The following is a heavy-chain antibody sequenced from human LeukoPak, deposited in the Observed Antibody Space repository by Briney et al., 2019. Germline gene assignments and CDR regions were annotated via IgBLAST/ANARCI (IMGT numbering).Heavy chain of an antibody. J-gene: IGHJ5*02. V-gene: IGHV3-23*01. Sequence: PGGSLRLPCAASGFTFSSYAMSWVRQAPGKGLEWVSAISGSGGSTYYADSVKGRFTISRDNSKNTLYLQMNSLRAEDTAVYYCASIAGSGNWFDPWGQGTLVTVSS. CDR1: GFTFSSYA. D-gene: IGHD3-10*01. CDR2: ISGSGGST. CDR3: ASIAGSGNWFDP.